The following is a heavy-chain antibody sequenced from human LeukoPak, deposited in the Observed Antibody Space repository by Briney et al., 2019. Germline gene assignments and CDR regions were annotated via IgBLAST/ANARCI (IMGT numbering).Heavy chain of an antibody. J-gene: IGHJ3*02. V-gene: IGHV3-23*01. CDR3: AKDAIRGNGIYDAFDI. CDR1: GFTFDTYA. D-gene: IGHD3-10*01. Sequence: GGSLRLSCAASGFTFDTYAMGWVRQAPGKGLEWVSTIGNTETYYADSVKGRFTISRDNRQNTVYLQMTSLRAEDTAVYFCAKDAIRGNGIYDAFDIWGQGTRVTVSS. CDR2: IGNTET.